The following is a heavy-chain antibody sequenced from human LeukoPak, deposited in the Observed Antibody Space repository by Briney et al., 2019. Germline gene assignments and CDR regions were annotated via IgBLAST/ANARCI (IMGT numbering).Heavy chain of an antibody. CDR1: GYSISSGYY. J-gene: IGHJ3*02. CDR2: IYHSGST. Sequence: PSETLSLTCTVSGYSISSGYYWGWIRQPPGKGLEWIGSIYHSGSTYYNPSLKSRVTISVDTSKNQFSLKLSSVTAADTAVYYCARENRITMVRSPTEDAFDIWGQGTMVTVSS. D-gene: IGHD3-10*01. CDR3: ARENRITMVRSPTEDAFDI. V-gene: IGHV4-38-2*02.